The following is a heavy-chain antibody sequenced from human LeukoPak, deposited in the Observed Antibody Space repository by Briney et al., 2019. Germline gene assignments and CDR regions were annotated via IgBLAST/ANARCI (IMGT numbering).Heavy chain of an antibody. CDR2: IIPIFGTA. V-gene: IGHV1-69*06. D-gene: IGHD2-2*01. J-gene: IGHJ4*02. CDR1: GGTFSSYA. Sequence: EASVKVSCKASGGTFSSYAISWVRQAPGQGLEWMGGIIPIFGTANYAQKFQGRVTITADKSTGTAYMELSSLRSEDTAVYYCATILDCSSTSCYEPLVDYWGQGTLVTVSS. CDR3: ATILDCSSTSCYEPLVDY.